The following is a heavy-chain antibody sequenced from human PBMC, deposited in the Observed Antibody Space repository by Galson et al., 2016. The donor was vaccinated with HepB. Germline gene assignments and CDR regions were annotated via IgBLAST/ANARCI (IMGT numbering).Heavy chain of an antibody. CDR2: TYYRLKWNN. Sequence: CAISGDSVSSSRAAWNWIRQSPSRGLEWLGRTYYRLKWNNDYAVPVKSRIIINPDTSKNQFSLQLKSVTPEDTAVYYCARAVEYYTFWSRLYGMDVWGQGTTVIVSS. D-gene: IGHD3-3*01. J-gene: IGHJ6*02. CDR3: ARAVEYYTFWSRLYGMDV. V-gene: IGHV6-1*01. CDR1: GDSVSSSRAA.